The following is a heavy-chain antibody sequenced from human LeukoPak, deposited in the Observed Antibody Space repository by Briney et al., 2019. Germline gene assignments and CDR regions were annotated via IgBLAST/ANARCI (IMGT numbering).Heavy chain of an antibody. J-gene: IGHJ4*02. CDR1: GFTFGDYA. V-gene: IGHV3-49*03. CDR3: TRDLWGLIPVDYYDSSGPRRVPFDY. CDR2: IRSKAYGGTT. Sequence: GGSLRLSCTASGFTFGDYAMSWFRQAPGKGLEWVGFIRSKAYGGTTEYAASVKGRFTISRDDSKSIAYLQMNSLKTEDTAVYYCTRDLWGLIPVDYYDSSGPRRVPFDYWGQGTLVTVSS. D-gene: IGHD3-22*01.